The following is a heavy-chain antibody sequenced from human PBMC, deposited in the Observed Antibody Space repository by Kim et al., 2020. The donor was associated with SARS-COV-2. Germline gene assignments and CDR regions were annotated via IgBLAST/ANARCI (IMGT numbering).Heavy chain of an antibody. CDR3: ARDRLSSWSGYYVNGMDV. CDR2: IISSSSYI. CDR1: GFTFSSYS. V-gene: IGHV3-21*01. Sequence: GSLRLSCAASGFTFSSYSMNWVRHAAGKGLEWVSSIISSSSYIYYADSVKGRFTISRDNAKNSLYLQMNSLRAEDTAVYYCARDRLSSWSGYYVNGMDVWSPGPTFTVSS. D-gene: IGHD3-3*01. J-gene: IGHJ6*02.